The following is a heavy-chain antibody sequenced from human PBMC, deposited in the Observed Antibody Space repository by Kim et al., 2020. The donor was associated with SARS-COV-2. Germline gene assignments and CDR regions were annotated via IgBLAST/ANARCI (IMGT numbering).Heavy chain of an antibody. Sequence: GGSLRLSCAASGFTFRSFGMHWVRQAPGKGLEWVAFLSYDGTNKYYADSVKGRFTISRDNSKNTLYLQMNSLRAEDTAVYYCSKDQGVAAAVFDYWGQGTLVTVSS. V-gene: IGHV3-30*18. CDR1: GFTFRSFG. D-gene: IGHD6-13*01. J-gene: IGHJ4*02. CDR2: LSYDGTNK. CDR3: SKDQGVAAAVFDY.